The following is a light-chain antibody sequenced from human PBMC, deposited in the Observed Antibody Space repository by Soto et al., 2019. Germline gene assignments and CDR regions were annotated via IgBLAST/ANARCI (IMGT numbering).Light chain of an antibody. V-gene: IGKV3-15*01. CDR3: QQYHDWPPIT. CDR1: QSVSSD. J-gene: IGKJ3*01. CDR2: GAS. Sequence: EIVMTQSPDTLSVSPGEGVTLSCRASQSVSSDLAWYQQKPGQSPRLLMYGASTRATDIPARFSDGGSGTEFTLTISSLQSEDVAIYYCQQYHDWPPITFGPGTKVEIK.